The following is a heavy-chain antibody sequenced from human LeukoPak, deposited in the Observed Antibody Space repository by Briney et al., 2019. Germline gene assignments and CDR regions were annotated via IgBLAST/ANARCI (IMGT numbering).Heavy chain of an antibody. D-gene: IGHD1-26*01. CDR2: INPSGGST. CDR3: ARAGGSYYFDY. Sequence: ASVKVSCKASGYTFTSYYMHWVRQAPGQGLEWMGIINPSGGSTSYAQKFQGRVTMTRDTSTSTVYMELSSLRSGDTAVYYCARAGGSYYFDYWGQGTLVTVSS. V-gene: IGHV1-46*01. CDR1: GYTFTSYY. J-gene: IGHJ4*02.